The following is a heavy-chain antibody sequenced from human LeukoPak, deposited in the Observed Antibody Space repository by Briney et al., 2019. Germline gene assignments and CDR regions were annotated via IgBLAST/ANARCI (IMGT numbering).Heavy chain of an antibody. D-gene: IGHD3-3*01. CDR3: ARSPYYDFWSGYLGDPVNWFDP. CDR2: IYYSGST. J-gene: IGHJ5*02. Sequence: SETLSLTCTVSGGSISSYYWSWIRQPPGKGLEWIGYIYYSGSTNYNPSLKSRVTISVDTSKNQFSLKLSSVTAADTAVYYCARSPYYDFWSGYLGDPVNWFDPWGQGTLVTVSS. V-gene: IGHV4-59*01. CDR1: GGSISSYY.